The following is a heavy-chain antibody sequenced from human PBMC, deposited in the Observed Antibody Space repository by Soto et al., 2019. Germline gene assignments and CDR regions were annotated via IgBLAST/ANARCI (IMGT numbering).Heavy chain of an antibody. CDR2: IYWDDDK. Sequence: QITLKESGPTLVKPTQTLTLTCSFSGFSLTNTRVGVGWIRQPPGKALEWLAVIYWDDDKRYSPSLQTRLTIIKDPSKNQVVLTMTDMDPVDTATYFCAHLMITFGGVVEDDAFDTWGQGTVVTVSS. V-gene: IGHV2-5*02. CDR1: GFSLTNTRVG. J-gene: IGHJ3*02. D-gene: IGHD3-16*01. CDR3: AHLMITFGGVVEDDAFDT.